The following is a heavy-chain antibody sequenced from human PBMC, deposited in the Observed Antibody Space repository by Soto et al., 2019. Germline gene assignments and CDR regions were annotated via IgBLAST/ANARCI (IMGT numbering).Heavy chain of an antibody. Sequence: QVQLQQWGAGLLKPSETLSLTCAVYGGSFSGHYWSWIRPPPGKGLEWIGEINHTGSTNQNPSLKSRLTISVDTSKNQFSLKVTSVTASDTAVYYCARGISIIGAPDKYSFDSWGQGTLVTVSS. V-gene: IGHV4-34*01. D-gene: IGHD3-10*01. CDR2: INHTGST. CDR1: GGSFSGHY. J-gene: IGHJ4*02. CDR3: ARGISIIGAPDKYSFDS.